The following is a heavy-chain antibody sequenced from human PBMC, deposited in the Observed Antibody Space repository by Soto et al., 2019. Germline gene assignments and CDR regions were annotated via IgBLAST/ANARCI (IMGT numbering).Heavy chain of an antibody. D-gene: IGHD5-18*01. CDR1: GGSVTSDEDY. J-gene: IGHJ4*02. CDR3: ATESGSTYGYFDY. CDR2: ISNSGST. Sequence: SETLSLTCTVSGGSVTSDEDYWSWIRQSPGKGLEWIGYISNSGSTGYNPSLKTRLSMSVDRSKNQFTLRLTSVTAADPAVYFCATESGSTYGYFDYWGQGTQVTVSS. V-gene: IGHV4-30-4*01.